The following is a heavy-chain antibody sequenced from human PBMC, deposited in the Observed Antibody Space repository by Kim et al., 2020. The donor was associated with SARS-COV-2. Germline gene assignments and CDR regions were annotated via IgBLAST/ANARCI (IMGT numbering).Heavy chain of an antibody. CDR3: VKGLSGSRAFDI. Sequence: YTADSVKGRFTISRDNSKNTLYLQMNSRRAEDTAVYYCVKGLSGSRAFDIWGQGTMVTVSS. V-gene: IGHV3-23*01. D-gene: IGHD6-25*01. J-gene: IGHJ3*02.